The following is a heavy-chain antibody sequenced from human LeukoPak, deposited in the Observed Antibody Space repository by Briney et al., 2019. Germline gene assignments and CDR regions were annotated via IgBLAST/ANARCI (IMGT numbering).Heavy chain of an antibody. CDR1: GFTFSSYS. Sequence: GGSLRLSCAASGFTFSSYSMNWVRQAPGKGLEWVSSISSSSSYIYYADSVKGRFTISRDNSKNTLYLQMNSLRAEDTAVYYCARPVLRVAARLTPFDYWGQGTLVTVSS. V-gene: IGHV3-21*01. CDR3: ARPVLRVAARLTPFDY. D-gene: IGHD6-6*01. CDR2: ISSSSSYI. J-gene: IGHJ4*02.